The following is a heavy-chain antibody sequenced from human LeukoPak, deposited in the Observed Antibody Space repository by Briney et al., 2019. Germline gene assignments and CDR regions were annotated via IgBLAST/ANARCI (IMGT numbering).Heavy chain of an antibody. J-gene: IGHJ5*02. Sequence: GGSLRLSCAASGFTFSSYAMSWVRQAPGKGLEWVSAISGSGGSTYYADSVKGRFTISRDNSKNTLYLQMNSLRAEDTAVYYCAKRHDYGDYLNWFDPWGQGTLVTVSS. CDR1: GFTFSSYA. CDR3: AKRHDYGDYLNWFDP. CDR2: ISGSGGST. V-gene: IGHV3-23*01. D-gene: IGHD4-17*01.